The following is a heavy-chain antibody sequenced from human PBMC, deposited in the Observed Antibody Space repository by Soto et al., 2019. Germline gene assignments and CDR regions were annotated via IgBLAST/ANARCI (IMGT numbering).Heavy chain of an antibody. V-gene: IGHV3-66*01. CDR1: GFTVSSNY. CDR3: ARDIPHDILTGGPLYYYYYMDV. D-gene: IGHD3-9*01. Sequence: GGSLRLSCAASGFTVSSNYMSWVRQAPGKGLEWVSVIYSGGSTYYADSVKGRFTISRDNSKNTLYLQMNSLRAEDTAVYYCARDIPHDILTGGPLYYYYYMDVWGKGTTVTVSS. J-gene: IGHJ6*03. CDR2: IYSGGST.